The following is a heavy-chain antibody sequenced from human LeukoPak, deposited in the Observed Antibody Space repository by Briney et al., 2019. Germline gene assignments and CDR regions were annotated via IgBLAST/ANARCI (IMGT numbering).Heavy chain of an antibody. D-gene: IGHD4-17*01. CDR2: IFKSGST. J-gene: IGHJ4*02. Sequence: SETLSLTCTVSGVSLSRSSYYWGRMRPPPGQGLEWIGSIFKSGSTYYNPSLKSRVTISIDTSKNQFYLKLSSVTAADQAVYYCARPTYGYGDYAMPFDYWGRGTLVTVSS. CDR1: GVSLSRSSYY. V-gene: IGHV4-39*01. CDR3: ARPTYGYGDYAMPFDY.